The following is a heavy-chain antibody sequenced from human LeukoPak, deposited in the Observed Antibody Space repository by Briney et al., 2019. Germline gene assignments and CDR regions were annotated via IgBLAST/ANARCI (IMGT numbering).Heavy chain of an antibody. Sequence: PSETLSLTCTVSGGSISSGSYYWDWIRQPPGKGLEWIGSMYYSGSTYYNPSLKSRVAISADPAKNQFSLKLSSVTAAADTAVYYCARQQLVGATVDYWGQGTLVTVSS. J-gene: IGHJ4*02. CDR1: GGSISSGSYY. CDR3: ARQQLVGATVDY. D-gene: IGHD1-26*01. CDR2: MYYSGST. V-gene: IGHV4-39*01.